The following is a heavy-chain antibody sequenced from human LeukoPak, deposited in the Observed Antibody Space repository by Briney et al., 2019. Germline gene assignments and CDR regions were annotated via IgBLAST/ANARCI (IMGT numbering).Heavy chain of an antibody. J-gene: IGHJ4*02. CDR1: GGTFSSYA. CDR2: IIPIFATA. Sequence: ASVKVSCKASGGTFSSYAISWVRQAPGQGLEWMGGIIPIFATANYAQKFQGRVTITTDESTSTAYMELSSLRSEDTAVYYCARVPLMAPNDSSGYFDYWGQGTLVTVSS. CDR3: ARVPLMAPNDSSGYFDY. D-gene: IGHD3-22*01. V-gene: IGHV1-69*05.